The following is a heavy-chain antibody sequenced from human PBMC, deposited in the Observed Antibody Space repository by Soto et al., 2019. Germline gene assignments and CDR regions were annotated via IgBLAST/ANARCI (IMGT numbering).Heavy chain of an antibody. V-gene: IGHV3-23*01. CDR3: AKDGVAGTTPDAFDI. CDR2: ISGSGGST. CDR1: GFTFSSYA. D-gene: IGHD1-7*01. J-gene: IGHJ3*02. Sequence: GGSLRLSCAASGFTFSSYAMSWVRQTPGKGLEWVSAISGSGGSTYYADSVKGRFTISRDNSKNTLYLQMNSLRAEDTAVYYCAKDGVAGTTPDAFDIWGQGTMVTVSS.